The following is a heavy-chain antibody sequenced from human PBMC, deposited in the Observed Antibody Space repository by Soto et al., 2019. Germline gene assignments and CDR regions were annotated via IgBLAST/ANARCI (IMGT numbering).Heavy chain of an antibody. CDR3: ARGVVYGHQNWFDP. CDR1: GFTFSSYW. D-gene: IGHD4-17*01. V-gene: IGHV3-74*01. CDR2: INSDGSST. J-gene: IGHJ5*02. Sequence: PGGSLRLSCAASGFTFSSYWMHWVRQAPGKGLVWVSRINSDGSSTSYADPVKGRFTISRDNAKNTLYLQMNSLRAEDTAVYYCARGVVYGHQNWFDPWGQGTLVTVSS.